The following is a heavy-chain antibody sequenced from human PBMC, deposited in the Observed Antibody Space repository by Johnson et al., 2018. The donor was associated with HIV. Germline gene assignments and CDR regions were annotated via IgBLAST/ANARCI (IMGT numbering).Heavy chain of an antibody. CDR3: ERGAGYFDWLSADEGFAFDI. CDR1: GFTFNSYA. J-gene: IGHJ3*02. CDR2: ISYDGTNK. V-gene: IGHV3-30*14. D-gene: IGHD3-9*01. Sequence: QVQLVESGGGVVQPGRSLRLSCVASGFTFNSYAMHWVRQAPGKGLEWVAIISYDGTNKYYADSVKGRLTISRDNSKNTLYLQMGSLRTEDMAVYYCERGAGYFDWLSADEGFAFDIWGQGTMVTVSS.